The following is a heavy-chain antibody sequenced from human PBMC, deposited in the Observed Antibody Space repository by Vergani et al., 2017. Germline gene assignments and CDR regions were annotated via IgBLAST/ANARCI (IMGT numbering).Heavy chain of an antibody. D-gene: IGHD3-3*01. V-gene: IGHV3-30*18. CDR3: AKDGSRWVEWTRYYYDYMDV. Sequence: QVQLVESGGGVVQPGRSLRLSCAASGFTFSSYGMHWVRQAPGKGLEWVAVISYDGSNKYYADSVKGRFTISRDNSKNTLYLQMNSLRAEDTAVYYCAKDGSRWVEWTRYYYDYMDVWGKGTTVTVSS. CDR1: GFTFSSYG. CDR2: ISYDGSNK. J-gene: IGHJ6*03.